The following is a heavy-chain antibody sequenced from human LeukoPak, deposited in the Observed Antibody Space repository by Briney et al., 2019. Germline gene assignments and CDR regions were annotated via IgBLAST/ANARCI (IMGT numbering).Heavy chain of an antibody. V-gene: IGHV4-38-2*02. CDR2: IYHSGNT. CDR3: ARGWDYGDYAGY. Sequence: PSETLSLTCTVSGYSISSGYYWGWIRQPLGKGLEWIGSIYHSGNTYYNPSLKSRVIISVDTSKNQFSLKLSSVTAADTAVYYCARGWDYGDYAGYWGQGTLVTVSS. D-gene: IGHD4-17*01. J-gene: IGHJ4*02. CDR1: GYSISSGYY.